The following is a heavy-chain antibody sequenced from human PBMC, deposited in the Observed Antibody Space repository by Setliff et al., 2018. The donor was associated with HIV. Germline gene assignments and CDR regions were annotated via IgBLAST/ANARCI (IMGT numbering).Heavy chain of an antibody. D-gene: IGHD1-26*01. Sequence: ASVKVSCKASGYIFTVYPLHWVRQAPGQGLEWMGRIAPNSGDTKYAQKFEGRVTVTRDTSINTVYMEVSSLRSDDTAVYYCSRDVGVPGRGNALDYWGQGTQVTVSS. CDR1: GYIFTVYP. CDR2: IAPNSGDT. CDR3: SRDVGVPGRGNALDY. J-gene: IGHJ4*02. V-gene: IGHV1-2*06.